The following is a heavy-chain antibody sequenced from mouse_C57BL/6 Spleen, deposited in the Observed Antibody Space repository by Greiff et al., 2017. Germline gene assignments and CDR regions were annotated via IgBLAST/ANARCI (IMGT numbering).Heavy chain of an antibody. CDR1: GFSLTSYG. CDR3: ASGRFPFAY. CDR2: IWGVGST. Sequence: QVQLKESGPGLVAPSQSLSITCTVSGFSLTSYGVDWVRQSPGKGLEWLGVIWGVGSTNYNSALKSRLSISKDNSKSQVFLKMNSLQTDDTAMYYCASGRFPFAYWGQGTLVTVSA. V-gene: IGHV2-6*01. J-gene: IGHJ3*01.